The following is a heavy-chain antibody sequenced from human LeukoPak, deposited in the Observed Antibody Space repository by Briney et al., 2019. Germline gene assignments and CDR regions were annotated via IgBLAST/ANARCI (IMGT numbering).Heavy chain of an antibody. V-gene: IGHV4-4*07. CDR1: GGSISTYY. CDR3: AREPVTGTSNFFDS. J-gene: IGHJ4*02. CDR2: VYTSGNT. Sequence: SETLSLTCTVSGGSISTYYWSWIRQPAGKGLEWIGRVYTSGNTNYNPSLKSRVTMSVDTSKKQFSLRLSSVTAADTAVYYCAREPVTGTSNFFDSWGQGTLVTVSS. D-gene: IGHD6-19*01.